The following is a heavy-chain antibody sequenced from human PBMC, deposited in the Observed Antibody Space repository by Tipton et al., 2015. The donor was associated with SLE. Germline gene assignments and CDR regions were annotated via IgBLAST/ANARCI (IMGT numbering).Heavy chain of an antibody. Sequence: QSGAEVKKPGASVKVSCKASGYTFTSYDIHWVRQATGQRLEWMGWMNPNSGNTGYAQKFAGRVSMTRDTSINTAYMELSSLRSDDTAVYYCARDRSRSGSDVFDYWGHGSLVTVSS. V-gene: IGHV1-8*02. CDR2: MNPNSGNT. J-gene: IGHJ4*01. CDR1: GYTFTSYD. D-gene: IGHD1-26*01. CDR3: ARDRSRSGSDVFDY.